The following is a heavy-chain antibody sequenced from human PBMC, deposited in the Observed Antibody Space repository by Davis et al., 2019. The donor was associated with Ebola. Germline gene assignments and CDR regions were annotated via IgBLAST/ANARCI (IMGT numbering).Heavy chain of an antibody. Sequence: ASVKVSCKASGYTFTSYAMHWVRQAPGQRLEWMGWINAGNGNTKYSQKFQGRVTITRDTSASTAYMELSSLRSEDTAVYYCARAHYDFWSGYSGWFDPWGQGTLVTVSS. D-gene: IGHD3-3*01. V-gene: IGHV1-3*01. J-gene: IGHJ5*02. CDR1: GYTFTSYA. CDR3: ARAHYDFWSGYSGWFDP. CDR2: INAGNGNT.